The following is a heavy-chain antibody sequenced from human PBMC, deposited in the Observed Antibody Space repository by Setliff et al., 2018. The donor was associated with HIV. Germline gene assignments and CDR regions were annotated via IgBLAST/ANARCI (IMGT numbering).Heavy chain of an antibody. V-gene: IGHV4-61*02. Sequence: LSLTCTVSGGSLSSGGYYWSWIRQPAGKGLEWIGRIYTSGSTKYNPSLKSRVTISVDTSKNQFSLKLSSVTAADTAVYYCARERGGGYSYGRGMDVWGQGTTVTVSS. CDR2: IYTSGST. D-gene: IGHD5-18*01. J-gene: IGHJ6*02. CDR1: GGSLSSGGYY. CDR3: ARERGGGYSYGRGMDV.